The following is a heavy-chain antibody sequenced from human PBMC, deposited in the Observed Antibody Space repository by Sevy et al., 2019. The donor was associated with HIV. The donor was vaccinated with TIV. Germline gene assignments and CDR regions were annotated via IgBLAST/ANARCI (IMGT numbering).Heavy chain of an antibody. D-gene: IGHD2-2*01. CDR2: IYPSGIT. V-gene: IGHV4-4*07. CDR3: ARGLCRSASCYYDY. CDR1: GGSISSYY. J-gene: IGHJ4*02. Sequence: SETLSLTCTVSGGSISSYYWSWIRQPAGKGLEWIGRIYPSGITNYNPSLKSRVTMSVDTSKNQFSLNLSSVTAADTAVYYCARGLCRSASCYYDYWGQGTLVTVSS.